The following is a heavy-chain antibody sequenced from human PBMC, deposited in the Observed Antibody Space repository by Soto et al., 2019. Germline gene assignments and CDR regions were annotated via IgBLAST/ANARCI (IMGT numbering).Heavy chain of an antibody. CDR2: INAGNGNT. Sequence: ASVKVSCKASGYTFTSYAMHWVRQAPGQRLEWMGWINAGNGNTKYSQKFQGRVTITRDTSASTAYMELSSLRSEDTAVYYCAKPVLRYFDWVDAFDIWGQGTMVTVSS. J-gene: IGHJ3*02. D-gene: IGHD3-9*01. CDR3: AKPVLRYFDWVDAFDI. CDR1: GYTFTSYA. V-gene: IGHV1-3*01.